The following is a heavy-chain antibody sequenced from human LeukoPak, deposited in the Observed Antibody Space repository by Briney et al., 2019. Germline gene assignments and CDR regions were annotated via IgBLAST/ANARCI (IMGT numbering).Heavy chain of an antibody. CDR3: AKMRYYDSGGFPNFDY. J-gene: IGHJ4*02. V-gene: IGHV3-23*03. CDR1: GFTFSSYA. Sequence: GGSLRLSCAASGFTFSSYAMTWVRQAPGKGLEWVSVIYSGGNTYYADSVEGRFTISRHNSENTLYLQMNSLRAEDTAVYYCAKMRYYDSGGFPNFDYWGQGTLVTVSS. D-gene: IGHD3-22*01. CDR2: IYSGGNT.